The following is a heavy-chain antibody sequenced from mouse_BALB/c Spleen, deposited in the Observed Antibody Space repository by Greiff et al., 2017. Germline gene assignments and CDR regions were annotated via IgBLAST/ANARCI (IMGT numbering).Heavy chain of an antibody. D-gene: IGHD2-1*01. J-gene: IGHJ1*01. V-gene: IGHV5-6-4*01. CDR1: GFTFSSYT. CDR3: TRVDGNRYFDV. CDR2: ISSGGSYT. Sequence: EVKVVESGGGLVKPGGSLKLSCAASGFTFSSYTMSWVRQTPEKRLEWVATISSGGSYTYYPDSVKGRFTISRDNAKNTLYLQMSSLKSEDTAMYYCTRVDGNRYFDVWGAGTTVTVSS.